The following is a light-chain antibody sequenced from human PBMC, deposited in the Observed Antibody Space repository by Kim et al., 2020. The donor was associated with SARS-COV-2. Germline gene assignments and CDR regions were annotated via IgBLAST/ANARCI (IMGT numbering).Light chain of an antibody. V-gene: IGKV1-27*01. CDR1: QGISSY. CDR2: AAT. CDR3: QKYNTAPWT. J-gene: IGKJ1*01. Sequence: ASVGDGVTLSCRASQGISSYLAWYQQKPGEPPKLLIYAATTLQFGVSTRFSGSGSGTDFTLTISDLQPEDVATYYCQKYNTAPWTFGHGTKVDIK.